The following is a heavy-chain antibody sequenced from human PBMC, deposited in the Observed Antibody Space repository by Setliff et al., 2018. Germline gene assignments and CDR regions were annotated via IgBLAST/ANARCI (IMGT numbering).Heavy chain of an antibody. V-gene: IGHV3-30*12. CDR1: GFTSNMYG. CDR3: ARDRGVWFGESPLDY. J-gene: IGHJ4*02. Sequence: PGGSLRLSCAASGFTSNMYGVHWVRQAPGRGLEWVAYVRHDGSNENYADSVKGRFTVSRDISRNTVFLDMNSLRAEDTAVYHCARDRGVWFGESPLDYWGQGTLVTVSS. CDR2: VRHDGSNE. D-gene: IGHD3-10*01.